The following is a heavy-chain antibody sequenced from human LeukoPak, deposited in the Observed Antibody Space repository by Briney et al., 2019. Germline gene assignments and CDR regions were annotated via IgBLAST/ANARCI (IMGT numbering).Heavy chain of an antibody. CDR2: INPSGGST. V-gene: IGHV1-46*01. CDR3: ARDMLGCSSTSCYDWGSYGMDV. CDR1: GYTFTSYY. Sequence: ASVKVSCKASGYTFTSYYMHWVRQALGQGLECMGIINPSGGSTSYAQKFQGRVTMTRDTSTSTVYMELSSLRSEDTAVYYCARDMLGCSSTSCYDWGSYGMDVWGQGTTVTVSS. J-gene: IGHJ6*02. D-gene: IGHD2-2*01.